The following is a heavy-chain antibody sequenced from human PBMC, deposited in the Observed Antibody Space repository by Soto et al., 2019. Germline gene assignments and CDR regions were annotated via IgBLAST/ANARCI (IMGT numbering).Heavy chain of an antibody. J-gene: IGHJ6*02. CDR2: MNPNSGNT. CDR1: GYTFTSYD. Sequence: QVQLVQSGAEVKKPGASVKVSCKASGYTFTSYDINWVRQATGQGLEWMGWMNPNSGNTGYAQKFQGRVTVTRNTSIRTAYMELSSLRSEDTAVYYCARGWYDFWSGISSGMDVWGQGTTVTVSS. V-gene: IGHV1-8*01. D-gene: IGHD3-3*01. CDR3: ARGWYDFWSGISSGMDV.